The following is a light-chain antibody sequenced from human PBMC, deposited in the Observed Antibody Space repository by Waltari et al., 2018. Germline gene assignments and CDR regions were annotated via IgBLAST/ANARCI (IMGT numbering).Light chain of an antibody. CDR1: QSVSSN. V-gene: IGKV3-15*01. CDR2: GAS. Sequence: EIVMTQSPATLSVSTGERATLSCRASQSVSSNLAWYQQNPGQAPRLLTYGASTSATGIPASFSGSGSETEFTLTISSLQSEDFAVYYCQQYNNWPYTFGQGTKLEIK. J-gene: IGKJ2*01. CDR3: QQYNNWPYT.